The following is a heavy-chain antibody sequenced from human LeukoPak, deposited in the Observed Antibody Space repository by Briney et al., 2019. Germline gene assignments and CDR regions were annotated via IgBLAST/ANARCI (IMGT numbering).Heavy chain of an antibody. CDR1: GFTFDDYA. CDR2: ISGDGGST. CDR3: AKDITRYSSGRDNWFDP. Sequence: GGSLRLSCAASGFTFDDYAMHWVRQVPGKGLEWVSLISGDGGSTYYADSVKGRFTISRDNSKNSLYLQMNSLRTEDTALYYCAKDITRYSSGRDNWFDPWGQGTLVTVSS. V-gene: IGHV3-43*02. D-gene: IGHD3-22*01. J-gene: IGHJ5*02.